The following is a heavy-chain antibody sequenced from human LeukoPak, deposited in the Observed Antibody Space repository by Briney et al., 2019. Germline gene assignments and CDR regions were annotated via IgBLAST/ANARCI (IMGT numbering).Heavy chain of an antibody. CDR2: MNPNSGNT. V-gene: IGHV1-8*01. CDR1: GYTFTSYD. Sequence: ASVKVSCKASGYTFTSYDINWVRQATGQGLEWMGWMNPNSGNTGYAQKFQGRVTMTRNTSISTAYMELSSLRSEDTAVYYCAGDAGGYSYLYYYYYMDVWGKGTTVTVSS. J-gene: IGHJ6*03. D-gene: IGHD5-18*01. CDR3: AGDAGGYSYLYYYYYMDV.